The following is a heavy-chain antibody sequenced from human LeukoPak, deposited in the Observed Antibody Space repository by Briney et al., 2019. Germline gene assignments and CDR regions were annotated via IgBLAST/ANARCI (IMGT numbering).Heavy chain of an antibody. CDR3: ARGASSEFSSGWYAVWYDP. V-gene: IGHV1-46*01. J-gene: IGHJ5*02. CDR2: INPSGGST. D-gene: IGHD6-19*01. CDR1: GYTFTSYY. Sequence: ASVKVSCKASGYTFTSYYMHWVRQAPGQGLEWMGIINPSGGSTSYAQKFQGRVTMTRDMSTSTVYMELSSLRSEDTAVYYCARGASSEFSSGWYAVWYDPWGQGTLVTVSS.